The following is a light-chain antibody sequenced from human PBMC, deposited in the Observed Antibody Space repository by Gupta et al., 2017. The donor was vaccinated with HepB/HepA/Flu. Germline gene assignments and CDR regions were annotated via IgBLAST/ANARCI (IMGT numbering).Light chain of an antibody. J-gene: IGLJ2*01. CDR3: SSYTSSSTPVV. CDR1: SSDVGGYNY. CDR2: DVS. Sequence: RAITISCTRTSSDVGGYNYVSWYQQHPGKAPKLMIYDVSNRPSGVSNPFSGSKSGHTASLTISGLQAEDEADYYCSSYTSSSTPVVFGGGTKLTVL. V-gene: IGLV2-14*04.